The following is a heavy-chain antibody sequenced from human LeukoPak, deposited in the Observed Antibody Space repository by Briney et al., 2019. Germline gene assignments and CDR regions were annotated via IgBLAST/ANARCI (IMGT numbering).Heavy chain of an antibody. CDR3: ARTGYSSSWYDYYYYGMDV. CDR2: ISSSSSDI. J-gene: IGHJ6*02. D-gene: IGHD6-13*01. Sequence: PGGSLRLSCAASGFAFSIYSMNWVRQAPGKGLEWVASISSSSSDIHYADSVSGRFTISRDNAQMSLYLQMNSLRAEDTAVYYCARTGYSSSWYDYYYYGMDVWGQGTTVTVSS. V-gene: IGHV3-21*01. CDR1: GFAFSIYS.